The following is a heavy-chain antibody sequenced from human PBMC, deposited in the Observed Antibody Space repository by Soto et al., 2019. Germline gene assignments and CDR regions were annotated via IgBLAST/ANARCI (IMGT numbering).Heavy chain of an antibody. CDR3: ARVPTVPSYYDYIWGSTVDY. CDR1: GFTFSSYW. V-gene: IGHV3-7*01. Sequence: GGSLRLSCAASGFTFSSYWMSWVRQAPGKGLEWVANIKQDGSEKYYVDSVKGRFTISRDNAKNSLYLQMNSLRAEDTAVYYCARVPTVPSYYDYIWGSTVDYWGQGTLVTVSS. CDR2: IKQDGSEK. D-gene: IGHD3-16*01. J-gene: IGHJ4*02.